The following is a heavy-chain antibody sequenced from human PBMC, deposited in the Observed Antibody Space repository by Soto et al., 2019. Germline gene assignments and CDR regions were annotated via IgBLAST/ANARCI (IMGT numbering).Heavy chain of an antibody. V-gene: IGHV1-69*01. CDR3: ARGGLQSYYDLWSGYSIYGMDV. CDR1: GGTFSSYA. J-gene: IGHJ6*02. D-gene: IGHD3-3*01. CDR2: IIPIFGTA. Sequence: QVQLVQSGAEVKKPGSSVKVACKASGGTFSSYAISWVRQAPGQGLEWMGGIIPIFGTANYAQKFQGRVTITADESTSTAYMELSSLRSEDTAVYYCARGGLQSYYDLWSGYSIYGMDVWGPGTTVTVSS.